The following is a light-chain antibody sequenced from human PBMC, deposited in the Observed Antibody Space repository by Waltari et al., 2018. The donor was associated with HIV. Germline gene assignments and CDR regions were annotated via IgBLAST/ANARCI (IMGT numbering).Light chain of an antibody. J-gene: IGLJ2*01. CDR1: SDDIGIANF. CDR3: SSFATSDTLL. CDR2: GNA. Sequence: QSALTQPASVSGSPGQSITISCTGTSDDIGIANFVSWYQKHPDKAPQLIIYGNANRPSGVSYRFSGSKSDNTASLTISGLQAEDEADYYCSSFATSDTLLFGGGTKLTVL. V-gene: IGLV2-14*01.